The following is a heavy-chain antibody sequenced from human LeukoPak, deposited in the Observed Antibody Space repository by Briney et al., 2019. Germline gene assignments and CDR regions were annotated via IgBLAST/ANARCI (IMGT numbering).Heavy chain of an antibody. CDR3: ARDPRYCSSTSCPDY. CDR1: GDRVSRNSAA. J-gene: IGHJ4*02. Sequence: SQTLSLTCAICGDRVSRNSAAWNWIRQSPSRGLEWQGRTYYRSKWYNDYAVSVKNRITINPDTSKNQFSLQLNSVTPEDTAVYHCARDPRYCSSTSCPDYWGQGTLVTVSS. V-gene: IGHV6-1*01. CDR2: TYYRSKWYN. D-gene: IGHD2-2*01.